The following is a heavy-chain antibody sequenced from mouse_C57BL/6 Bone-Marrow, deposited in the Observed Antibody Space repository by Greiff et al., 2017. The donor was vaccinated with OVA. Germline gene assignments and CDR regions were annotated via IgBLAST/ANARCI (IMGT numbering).Heavy chain of an antibody. CDR2: IDPEDGGT. Sequence: EVQLQQSGAELVKPGASVKLSCTASGFNIKDYYMHWVKQRTEQGLEWIGRIDPEDGGTKYAPKFQGKATITADTSSNTAYLQLSSLTSEDTAVDYCARGDYGNSYWYFDVWGTGTTVTVSS. D-gene: IGHD2-1*01. CDR1: GFNIKDYY. J-gene: IGHJ1*03. CDR3: ARGDYGNSYWYFDV. V-gene: IGHV14-2*01.